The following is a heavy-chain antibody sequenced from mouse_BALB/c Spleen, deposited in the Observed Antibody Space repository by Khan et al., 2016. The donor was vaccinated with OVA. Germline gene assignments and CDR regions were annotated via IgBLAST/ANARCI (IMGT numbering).Heavy chain of an antibody. V-gene: IGHV5-6*01. D-gene: IGHD1-1*01. CDR2: VSTGGHYT. CDR1: GFTFSTYG. J-gene: IGHJ3*01. Sequence: EMMLVESGGDIVKPGGSLKLSCAASGFTFSTYGMSWVRQTPDKRLEWVATVSTGGHYTYYTDTVKGRFTISRDNAKNTLYLQMSSLGSEDTAIFYCARLAYYYDSEGFAYWGQGTLVTVSA. CDR3: ARLAYYYDSEGFAY.